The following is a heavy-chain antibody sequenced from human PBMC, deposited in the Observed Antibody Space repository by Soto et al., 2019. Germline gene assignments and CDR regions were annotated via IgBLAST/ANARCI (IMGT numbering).Heavy chain of an antibody. Sequence: EVQLLESGGGLVQPGGSLRLSCAASGFTFSSYALSWVRQAPGQGLEWVSAMSGRGGRTYYADSVKGRFTISRDNSKNTLYLQMNSLRADDTAVYYCAKDRGVEYSTSFSDPYQFDYWGQGTLVTVSS. J-gene: IGHJ4*02. CDR2: MSGRGGRT. CDR3: AKDRGVEYSTSFSDPYQFDY. V-gene: IGHV3-23*01. CDR1: GFTFSSYA. D-gene: IGHD6-6*01.